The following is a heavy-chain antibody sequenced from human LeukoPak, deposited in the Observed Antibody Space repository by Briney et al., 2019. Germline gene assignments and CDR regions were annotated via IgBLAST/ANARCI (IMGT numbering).Heavy chain of an antibody. CDR1: GGSINSGSYY. J-gene: IGHJ4*02. D-gene: IGHD2-8*01. CDR2: IYTSGST. Sequence: PSQTLSLTCTVSGGSINSGSYYWSWIRQPAGKGLEWIGRIYTSGSTNYNPSLKSLVTTSVDTSKNQFSLNLSSVTAADTAVYYCARGYCTNGVCPIGDYWGQGTLVTVSS. V-gene: IGHV4-61*02. CDR3: ARGYCTNGVCPIGDY.